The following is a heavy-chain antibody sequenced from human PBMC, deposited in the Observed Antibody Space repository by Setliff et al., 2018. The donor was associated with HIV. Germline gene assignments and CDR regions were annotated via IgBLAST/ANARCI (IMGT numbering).Heavy chain of an antibody. CDR2: INPGDSDI. CDR3: ASSITVAGGRSFYYYAMDV. J-gene: IGHJ6*02. D-gene: IGHD1-20*01. CDR1: GYSFTSYW. V-gene: IGHV5-51*01. Sequence: AGESLKISCKASGYSFTSYWIGWVRQMPGKGLEWMGIINPGDSDIRYSPSFRGQVTISVDKSINTAYLQWSSLKASDTAMYYCASSITVAGGRSFYYYAMDVWGQGTTVTVSS.